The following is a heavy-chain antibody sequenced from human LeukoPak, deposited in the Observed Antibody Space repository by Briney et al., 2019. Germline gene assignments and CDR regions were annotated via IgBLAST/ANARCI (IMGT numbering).Heavy chain of an antibody. D-gene: IGHD5-24*01. Sequence: GRSLRLSCAASGFTFSSYGMHWVRQAPGKGLEGVAVISYDGSNKYYANSVKGRFTISRDNSKNTLYLQMNSLRAEDTAVYYCAMMATTTGKYFDYWGQGTLVTVSS. CDR3: AMMATTTGKYFDY. CDR1: GFTFSSYG. J-gene: IGHJ4*02. V-gene: IGHV3-30*03. CDR2: ISYDGSNK.